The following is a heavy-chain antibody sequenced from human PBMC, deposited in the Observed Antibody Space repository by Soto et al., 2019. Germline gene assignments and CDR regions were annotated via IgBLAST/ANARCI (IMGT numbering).Heavy chain of an antibody. D-gene: IGHD3-9*01. J-gene: IGHJ5*02. Sequence: ASVKVSCKASGYTFTSYGISWVRQAPGQGLEWMGWISAYNGNTNYAQKLQGRVTMTTDTSTSTAYMELRSLRSDDTAVYYCARELALADYDILTGSIYVPRDWFDPWGQGTLVTVSS. V-gene: IGHV1-18*01. CDR1: GYTFTSYG. CDR3: ARELALADYDILTGSIYVPRDWFDP. CDR2: ISAYNGNT.